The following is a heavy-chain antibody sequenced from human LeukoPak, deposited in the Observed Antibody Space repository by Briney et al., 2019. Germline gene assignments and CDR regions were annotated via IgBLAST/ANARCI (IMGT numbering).Heavy chain of an antibody. CDR3: ARVTSRWLQLYYFDY. V-gene: IGHV4-39*07. D-gene: IGHD5-24*01. CDR1: GGSISSSSYY. J-gene: IGHJ4*02. Sequence: SETLSLTFTVSGGSISSSSYYWGWIRQPPGKGLEWIGSIYYSGSTYYNPSLKSRVTISVDTSKNQFSLKLSSVTAADTAVYYCARVTSRWLQLYYFDYWGQGTLVTVSS. CDR2: IYYSGST.